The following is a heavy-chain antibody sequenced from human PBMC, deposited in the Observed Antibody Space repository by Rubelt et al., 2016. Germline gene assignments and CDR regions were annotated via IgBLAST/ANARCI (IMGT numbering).Heavy chain of an antibody. V-gene: IGHV4-59*08. J-gene: IGHJ4*02. CDR2: ISYSGST. Sequence: QVQLQESGPGLVKPSESLSLTCTVSGGSISSYYWSWIRQPPGKGLEWIGYISYSGSTNYNPSHKGGGTIAVDTAKNRLPLKLVHGNASDTAVYYCERLGITGKGPNVYFDYWGQGTLVTVSS. D-gene: IGHD1-20*01. CDR1: GGSISSYY. CDR3: ERLGITGKGPNVYFDY.